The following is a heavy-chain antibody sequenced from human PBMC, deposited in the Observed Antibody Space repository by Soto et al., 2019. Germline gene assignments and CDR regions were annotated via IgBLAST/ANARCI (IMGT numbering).Heavy chain of an antibody. CDR3: AREYYGLLTGYYTDY. V-gene: IGHV3-74*01. CDR2: ISGDGVTT. CDR1: GFPFSSYW. Sequence: EVQLVESGGDLVQRGGSLSLSFAASGFPFSSYWMHWVRHPPGKGLDWVARISGDGVTTYYADSVTGRFTVSRDNAKNTLSLQISGLRAEDTAVYYCAREYYGLLTGYYTDYWGQGTLVSVSS. J-gene: IGHJ4*02. D-gene: IGHD3-9*01.